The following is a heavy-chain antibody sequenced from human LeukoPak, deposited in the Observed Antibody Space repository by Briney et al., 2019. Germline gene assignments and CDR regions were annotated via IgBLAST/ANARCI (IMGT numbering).Heavy chain of an antibody. V-gene: IGHV5-10-1*01. J-gene: IGHJ5*02. CDR2: VDPTDSYT. CDR1: GYSFTNYW. D-gene: IGHD6-19*01. Sequence: GESLKISCKGSGYSFTNYWISWVRQMPGKALEWIGRVDPTDSYTNYSPSFQGHVAISVDKSISTAYPQWSSLKASDTAMYYCARQGIVVADSFDPWGQGTLVTVSS. CDR3: ARQGIVVADSFDP.